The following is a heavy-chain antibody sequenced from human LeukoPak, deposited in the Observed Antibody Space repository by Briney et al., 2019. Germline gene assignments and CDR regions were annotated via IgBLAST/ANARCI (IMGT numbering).Heavy chain of an antibody. D-gene: IGHD7-27*01. Sequence: GGSLRLSCAASGFTFNSYGMHWVRQAPGKGLEWVAVISYDGSNKYYADSVKGRFTISRDNSKNTLYLQMNSLRAEDTAVYYCAKELSPWGSANYFDYWGQGTLVTVSS. CDR2: ISYDGSNK. CDR1: GFTFNSYG. V-gene: IGHV3-30*18. CDR3: AKELSPWGSANYFDY. J-gene: IGHJ4*02.